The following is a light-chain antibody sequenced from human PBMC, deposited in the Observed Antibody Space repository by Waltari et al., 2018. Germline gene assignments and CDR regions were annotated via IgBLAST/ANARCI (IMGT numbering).Light chain of an antibody. Sequence: QSALTHPRSVSGSPGPPVPISCTGPSSAVGGYTYVPWYQQHPGKAPTLMIYDVSKRPSGVPDRFSGSKSGNTASLTISGLQAEDEADYCCCSYAGSYTLVFGGGTKLTVL. CDR3: CSYAGSYTLV. CDR1: SSAVGGYTY. CDR2: DVS. V-gene: IGLV2-11*01. J-gene: IGLJ3*02.